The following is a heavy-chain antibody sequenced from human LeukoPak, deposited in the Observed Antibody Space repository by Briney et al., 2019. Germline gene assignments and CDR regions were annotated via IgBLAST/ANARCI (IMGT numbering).Heavy chain of an antibody. CDR3: ATGGDSSGYYYGRNAFDI. Sequence: ASVKVSCKVSGYTLTELSMHWVRQAPGKGLEWMRGFDPEDGETIYAQKFQGRVTMTEDTSTDTAYMELSSLRSKDTAVYYCATGGDSSGYYYGRNAFDIWGPGTMVTVSS. CDR2: FDPEDGET. J-gene: IGHJ3*02. D-gene: IGHD3-22*01. CDR1: GYTLTELS. V-gene: IGHV1-24*01.